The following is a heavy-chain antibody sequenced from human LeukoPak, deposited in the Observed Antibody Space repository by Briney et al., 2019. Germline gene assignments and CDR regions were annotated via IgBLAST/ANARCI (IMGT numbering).Heavy chain of an antibody. CDR2: LYSSGST. CDR3: ARAAAGVHYFDY. V-gene: IGHV4-38-2*02. J-gene: IGHJ4*02. D-gene: IGHD6-13*01. Sequence: SETLSLTCTVSGYYITRGCCWGWIRQPPGKGLEWIGSLYSSGSTYDNPSLKSRVTLSVDTSKNQFSLRLSSVTAADRAVYYCARAAAGVHYFDYWGQGALVTVSS. CDR1: GYYITRGCC.